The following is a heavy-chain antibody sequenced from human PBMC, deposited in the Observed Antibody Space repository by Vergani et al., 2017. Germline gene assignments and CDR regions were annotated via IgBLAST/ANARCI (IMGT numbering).Heavy chain of an antibody. D-gene: IGHD3-10*01. J-gene: IGHJ5*01. CDR2: MFHTGEA. CDR3: GVIMVRSPRPDNWFDS. V-gene: IGHV4-38-2*02. CDR1: GYSISRGFY. Sequence: QIQLQESGPGLVKPSETLSLTCSVSGYSISRGFYWAWIRQTPEKGLEWIGGMFHTGEASNSPSLRSRVAFSMDTSKNQFSLPLTSVTAADAAVYFCGVIMVRSPRPDNWFDSWGRGTLVTVSS.